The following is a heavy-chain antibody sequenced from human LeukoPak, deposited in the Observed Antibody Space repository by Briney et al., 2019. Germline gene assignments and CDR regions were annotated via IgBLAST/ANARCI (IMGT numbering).Heavy chain of an antibody. D-gene: IGHD2-2*03. CDR1: GYAFTSYY. V-gene: IGHV1-2*02. CDR2: INPDSGYT. Sequence: GASVKVSCKASGYAFTSYYIHWVRQAPGQGLEWMGWINPDSGYTNYAQKFQGRVTMTRDTSINTAYMELSRLTSDDTAVYYCARDMGPRRGYCSSTSCPQFDYWGQGTLVTVSS. J-gene: IGHJ4*02. CDR3: ARDMGPRRGYCSSTSCPQFDY.